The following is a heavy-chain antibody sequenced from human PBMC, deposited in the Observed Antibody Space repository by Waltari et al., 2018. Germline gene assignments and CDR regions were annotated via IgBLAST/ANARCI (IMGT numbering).Heavy chain of an antibody. CDR2: ISGDGGTT. J-gene: IGHJ4*02. CDR1: GFTFRKYD. CDR3: AKGEGTSSFPDF. V-gene: IGHV3-23*01. Sequence: QLLQSGGGLVQPGGSLRLSCAASGFTFRKYDMTWVRQAPGKGLEWVSAISGDGGTTYYADSVKGRFTISRDTPKNTLFLLMSRLRVEDTAIYYCAKGEGTSSFPDFWGQGILVTVSS. D-gene: IGHD6-6*01.